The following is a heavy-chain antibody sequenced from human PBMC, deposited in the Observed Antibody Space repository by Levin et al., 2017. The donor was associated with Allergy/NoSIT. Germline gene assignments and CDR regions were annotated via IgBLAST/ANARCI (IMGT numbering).Heavy chain of an antibody. CDR2: ISSNGGST. CDR3: VKPPQHGGSGYYYVYFDY. J-gene: IGHJ4*02. D-gene: IGHD3-22*01. V-gene: IGHV3-64D*06. CDR1: GFTFSSYA. Sequence: GGSLRLSCSASGFTFSSYAMHWVRQAPGKGLEYVSAISSNGGSTYYADSVKGRFTISRDNSKNTLYLQMSSLRAEDTAVYYCVKPPQHGGSGYYYVYFDYWGQGTLVTVSS.